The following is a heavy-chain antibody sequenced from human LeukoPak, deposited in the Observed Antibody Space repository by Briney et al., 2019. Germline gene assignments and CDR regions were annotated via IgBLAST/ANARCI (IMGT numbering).Heavy chain of an antibody. Sequence: SGPTLVNPTQTLTLTCTFSGFSLSTSGMCVSWIRQPPGKALEWLARIDWDDVKYYSTSLKTRLTISKDTSKNQVVLTMTNMDPVDTATYYCARLRYCSSGSCYYFDYWGQGTLVTVSS. V-gene: IGHV2-70*11. CDR2: IDWDDVK. CDR3: ARLRYCSSGSCYYFDY. CDR1: GFSLSTSGMC. D-gene: IGHD2-15*01. J-gene: IGHJ4*02.